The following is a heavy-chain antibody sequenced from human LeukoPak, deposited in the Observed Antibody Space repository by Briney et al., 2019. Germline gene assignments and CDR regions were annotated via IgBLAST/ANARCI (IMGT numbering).Heavy chain of an antibody. D-gene: IGHD3-3*01. V-gene: IGHV3-21*01. J-gene: IGHJ4*02. CDR2: ISSSSDYI. CDR3: ARVSALEWLLALFDY. Sequence: GGSLRLSCAASGFTFNSYTMNWVRQSPGKGLEWVSSISSSSDYIYYADSVKGRFTISRDNAKNSLYLQMNSLRAEDTAVYYCARVSALEWLLALFDYWGQGTLVTVSS. CDR1: GFTFNSYT.